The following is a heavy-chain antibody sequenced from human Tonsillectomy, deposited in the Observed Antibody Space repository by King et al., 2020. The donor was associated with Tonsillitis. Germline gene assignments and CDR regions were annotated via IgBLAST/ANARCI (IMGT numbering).Heavy chain of an antibody. CDR2: ISGSGGST. V-gene: IGHV3-23*04. CDR1: GFTFSSYA. D-gene: IGHD3-22*01. Sequence: VQLVESGGGLVQPGGSLRLSCAASGFTFSSYAMSWVRQAPGKGLEWVSAISGSGGSTYYADSVKGRFTISRDNSKNTLYLQMNSLRAEDTAVYYCAKGGITMIVVVITHTFDYWGQGTLVTVSS. J-gene: IGHJ4*02. CDR3: AKGGITMIVVVITHTFDY.